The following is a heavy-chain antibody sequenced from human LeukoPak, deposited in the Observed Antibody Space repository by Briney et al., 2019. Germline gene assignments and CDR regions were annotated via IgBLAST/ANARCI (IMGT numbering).Heavy chain of an antibody. V-gene: IGHV3-73*01. CDR3: TRHVAGEKYHFDY. D-gene: IGHD2-2*01. CDR1: GFTFSGSA. CDR2: IRSKANSYAT. J-gene: IGHJ4*02. Sequence: PGGSLRLSCAASGFTFSGSAMHWVRQASGKGLEWVGRIRSKANSYATAYAASVKGRFTISRDDSKNTAYLQMNSLKTEDTAVYYCTRHVAGEKYHFDYWGQGTLVTVSS.